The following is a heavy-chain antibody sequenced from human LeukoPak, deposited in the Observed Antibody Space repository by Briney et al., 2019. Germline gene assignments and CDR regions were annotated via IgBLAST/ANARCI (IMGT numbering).Heavy chain of an antibody. CDR1: GFTFTNFE. J-gene: IGHJ4*02. D-gene: IGHD5-12*01. Sequence: GGSLRLSCAASGFTFTNFEMNWVRQAPGKGLEWVSYISYSGSTTSYADSVKGRFTISRDNAKNTLYLQMNSLRAEDTAVYYCAREGGYDPFEYWGQGTLVTVSS. V-gene: IGHV3-48*03. CDR2: ISYSGSTT. CDR3: AREGGYDPFEY.